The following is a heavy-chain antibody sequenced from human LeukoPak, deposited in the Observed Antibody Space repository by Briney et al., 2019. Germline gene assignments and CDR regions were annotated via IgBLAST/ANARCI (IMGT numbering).Heavy chain of an antibody. V-gene: IGHV4-61*02. Sequence: PSQTLSLTCTVSDGSISSGSYYWSWIRQPAGKGLEGIGRIYTSGSTNYNPSLKSRVTISVDTSKNQLSLKLSSVTAADTAVYYCARVKPGITIFGVYNAFDIWGQGTMVTVSS. CDR2: IYTSGST. CDR1: DGSISSGSYY. D-gene: IGHD3-3*01. CDR3: ARVKPGITIFGVYNAFDI. J-gene: IGHJ3*02.